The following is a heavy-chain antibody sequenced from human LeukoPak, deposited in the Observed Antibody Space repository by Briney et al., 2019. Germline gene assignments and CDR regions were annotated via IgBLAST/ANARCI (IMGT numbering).Heavy chain of an antibody. J-gene: IGHJ3*02. CDR3: ARWSSGYYDAFDI. V-gene: IGHV4-59*01. CDR1: GASISSYY. Sequence: KPSETLSLTCTVSGASISSYYWSWIRQPPGKGLEWIGYIYYSGSTYYNPSLKSRVTISVDTSKNQFSLKLSSVTAADTAVYYCARWSSGYYDAFDIWGQGTMVTLSS. CDR2: IYYSGST. D-gene: IGHD3-22*01.